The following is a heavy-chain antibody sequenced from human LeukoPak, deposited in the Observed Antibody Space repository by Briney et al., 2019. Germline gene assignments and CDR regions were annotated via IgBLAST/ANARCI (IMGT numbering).Heavy chain of an antibody. V-gene: IGHV1-2*02. CDR1: GSTFTGYY. D-gene: IGHD5-24*01. J-gene: IGHJ4*02. CDR3: ARDGKFSRDGYNQFDD. CDR2: INPNSGGT. Sequence: GASVKVSCKASGSTFTGYYMHWVRQAPGQGLEWMGWINPNSGGTNYAQKFQGRVTMTRDTSISTAYMELNRLRSDDTAVDYCARDGKFSRDGYNQFDDWGQGTLVTVSS.